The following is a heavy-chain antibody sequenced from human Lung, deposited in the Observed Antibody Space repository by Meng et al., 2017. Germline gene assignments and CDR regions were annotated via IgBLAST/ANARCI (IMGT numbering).Heavy chain of an antibody. V-gene: IGHV4-4*02. D-gene: IGHD3-22*01. CDR1: GGSISSNYW. CDR2: VYHSGST. Sequence: QFQLQASGPGLVKPSGTLSLTCAVSGGSISSNYWWSWVRQPPGRGLEWIGEVYHSGSTNYNPSLKSRVIISVNNSKNQFSLKLTSVPAADTAVYYCARDDSGYADFDSWGQGTLVTVSS. CDR3: ARDDSGYADFDS. J-gene: IGHJ4*02.